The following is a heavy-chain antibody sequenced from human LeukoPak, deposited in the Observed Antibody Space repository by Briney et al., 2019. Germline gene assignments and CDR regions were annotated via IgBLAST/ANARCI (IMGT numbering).Heavy chain of an antibody. Sequence: PQTSSLTCAIPGDSVSSNSAAWNWIRQSPSRGLEWLGRTYYRSKWYNDYAVSVKSRITIDPDTSKNQFSLQLNSATPEDTAVYYCAREWELLGGNYFDYWGQPTMV. D-gene: IGHD1-26*01. V-gene: IGHV6-1*01. CDR3: AREWELLGGNYFDY. CDR1: GDSVSSNSAA. CDR2: TYYRSKWYN. J-gene: IGHJ4*02.